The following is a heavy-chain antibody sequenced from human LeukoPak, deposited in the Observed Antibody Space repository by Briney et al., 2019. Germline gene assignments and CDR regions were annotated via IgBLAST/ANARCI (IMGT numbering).Heavy chain of an antibody. J-gene: IGHJ3*02. CDR1: GYTFTGYY. Sequence: GASVKVSCKASGYTFTGYYMHWVRQAPGQGLEWMGWINPNRGGTNYAQKFQGRLTMTRDTSISTAYMELSRLRSDDTAVYYCARSFRDYVWGSYRYTGGYAFDIWGQGTMVTVSS. CDR3: ARSFRDYVWGSYRYTGGYAFDI. V-gene: IGHV1-2*02. CDR2: INPNRGGT. D-gene: IGHD3-16*02.